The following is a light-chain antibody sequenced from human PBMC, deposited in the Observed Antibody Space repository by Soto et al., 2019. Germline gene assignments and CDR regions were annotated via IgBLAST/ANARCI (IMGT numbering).Light chain of an antibody. Sequence: DIQMTQSPSSLSASVGDSVTITCRASQNIAIYLNWYQQTPGKAPKLLIYGASNVQSGVPARFSGSGSGTDFTLTIISLQPEDFATYYCQQSYDAPVTFGGGTKVEIK. J-gene: IGKJ4*01. V-gene: IGKV1-39*01. CDR3: QQSYDAPVT. CDR1: QNIAIY. CDR2: GAS.